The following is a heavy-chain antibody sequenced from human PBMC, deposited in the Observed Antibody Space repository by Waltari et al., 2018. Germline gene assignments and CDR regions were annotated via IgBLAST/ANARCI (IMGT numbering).Heavy chain of an antibody. D-gene: IGHD6-13*01. CDR1: GGSIDSGSSY. CDR3: ARDSSGWYFFGD. Sequence: QVQLQASGPGLVKPSQTLSLVCSVSGGSIDSGSSYWTWVRQPGGQGLEWIGSVYNDGSTYYKPSFKNRVTIAVEKSQNQFSLDLTSVTAADTAVYFCARDSSGWYFFGDWGQGKLVTVSS. CDR2: VYNDGST. J-gene: IGHJ4*02. V-gene: IGHV4-61*02.